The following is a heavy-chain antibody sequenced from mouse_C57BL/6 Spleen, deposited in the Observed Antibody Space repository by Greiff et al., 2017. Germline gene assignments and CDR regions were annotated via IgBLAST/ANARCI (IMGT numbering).Heavy chain of an antibody. CDR3: ARRRSTLWGFAY. J-gene: IGHJ3*01. V-gene: IGHV1-50*01. D-gene: IGHD5-1*01. CDR2: IDPSDSYT. Sequence: QVHVKQPGAELVKPGASVKLSCKASGYTFTSYWMQWVKQRPGQGLEWIGEIDPSDSYTNYNQKFKGKATLTVDTSSSTAYMQLSSLTSEDSAVYYCARRRSTLWGFAYWGQGTLVTVSA. CDR1: GYTFTSYW.